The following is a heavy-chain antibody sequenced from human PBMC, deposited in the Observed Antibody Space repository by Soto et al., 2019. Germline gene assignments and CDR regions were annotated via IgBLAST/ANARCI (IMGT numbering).Heavy chain of an antibody. CDR3: ARDRGVAPPVAGNTHYYYYMDV. D-gene: IGHD6-19*01. V-gene: IGHV1-18*01. CDR2: ISAFNGNT. J-gene: IGHJ6*03. Sequence: QDQLVQSGAEVKKPGASVTVSCKASGYSFTNYGVTWVRQAPGQGLEWMGWISAFNGNTHYAQNLQGSVTMTTDASTSTAYMELRSLRSDETAVYYCARDRGVAPPVAGNTHYYYYMDVWGTGTTVTVSS. CDR1: GYSFTNYG.